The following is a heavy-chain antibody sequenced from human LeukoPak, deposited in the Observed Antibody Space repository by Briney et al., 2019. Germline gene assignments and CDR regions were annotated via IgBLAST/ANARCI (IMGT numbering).Heavy chain of an antibody. V-gene: IGHV4-34*01. Sequence: SETLSLTCAVHGGSFSGYYWSWIRQPPGKGLGWIGEINHIGSTNYNPSLKSRVTTSVDTSKNQFSLKLGSVTAADTAVYYCARRGLNYGSGSYYNPMYYFDYWGQGTLVTVSS. CDR3: ARRGLNYGSGSYYNPMYYFDY. CDR2: INHIGST. J-gene: IGHJ4*02. D-gene: IGHD3-10*01. CDR1: GGSFSGYY.